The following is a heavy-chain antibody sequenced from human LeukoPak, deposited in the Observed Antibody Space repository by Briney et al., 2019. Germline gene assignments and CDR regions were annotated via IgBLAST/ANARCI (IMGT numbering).Heavy chain of an antibody. CDR3: ARVTPGADTGNFYYYHMDV. Sequence: PGGSLRLSCAVSAFTFSTYSMTWVRQAPGKGLGWVSSITSSSSYIYYADSVRGRFTISRDNAKNSLYLQMNSLRAEDTAVYYCARVTPGADTGNFYYYHMDVWGKGTTVTVSS. J-gene: IGHJ6*03. D-gene: IGHD3-10*01. CDR1: AFTFSTYS. CDR2: ITSSSSYI. V-gene: IGHV3-21*01.